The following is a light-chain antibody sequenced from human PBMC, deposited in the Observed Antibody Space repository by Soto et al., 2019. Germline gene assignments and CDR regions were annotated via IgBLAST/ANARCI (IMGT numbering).Light chain of an antibody. J-gene: IGKJ1*01. CDR3: QQRSNWPPTWT. V-gene: IGKV3-11*01. Sequence: EIVFTPSPATLSVSPRERATPSCRARQSVSSNLAWYQQKPGQAPRLLIYGASTRATGVPARFSGSGSGTDFTLTISSLEPEDFAVYYCQQRSNWPPTWTFGQGTKVDIK. CDR2: GAS. CDR1: QSVSSN.